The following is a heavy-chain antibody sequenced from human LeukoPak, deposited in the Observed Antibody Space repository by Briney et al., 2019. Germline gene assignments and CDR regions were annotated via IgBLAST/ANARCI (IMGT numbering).Heavy chain of an antibody. CDR2: INHSGST. CDR1: GGSFSGYY. CDR3: ARGLRWGITMVRARTYFDY. V-gene: IGHV4-34*01. Sequence: PSETLSLTCAVYGGSFSGYYWSWIRQPPGKGLDWIGEINHSGSTNYNPSLKSRVTISVDTSKNQFSLKLSSVTAADTAVYYCARGLRWGITMVRARTYFDYWGQGTLVTVSS. D-gene: IGHD3-10*01. J-gene: IGHJ4*02.